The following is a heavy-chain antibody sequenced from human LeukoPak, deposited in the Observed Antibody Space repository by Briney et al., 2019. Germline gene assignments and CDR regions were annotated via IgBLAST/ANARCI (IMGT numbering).Heavy chain of an antibody. D-gene: IGHD1-1*01. J-gene: IGHJ4*02. CDR1: GYSFTTYW. CDR2: IYPGDSDT. Sequence: NHGESLQISCKGSGYSFTTYWIGWVRQMPGKGLEWMGIIYPGDSDTRYSPSFQGQVTISADKSISAAYLQWSSLKASDTAMYYCARHERSTTGSLLYDNWGQGTLVTVSS. CDR3: ARHERSTTGSLLYDN. V-gene: IGHV5-51*01.